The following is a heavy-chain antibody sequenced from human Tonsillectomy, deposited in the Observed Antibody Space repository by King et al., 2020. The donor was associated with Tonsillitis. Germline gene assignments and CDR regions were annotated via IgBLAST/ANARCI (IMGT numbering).Heavy chain of an antibody. CDR3: AKGSARIAVAGSGAFDY. CDR2: ISGSGGST. D-gene: IGHD6-19*01. J-gene: IGHJ4*02. V-gene: IGHV3-23*04. Sequence: QLVQSGGGLVQPGGSLRLSCAASGFTFSSYAMSWVRQAPGKGLEWVPGISGSGGSTYYADSVKDRFTISRDNSKNTLYLQMNSLRAEDTAVYYCAKGSARIAVAGSGAFDYWGQGTLVTVSS. CDR1: GFTFSSYA.